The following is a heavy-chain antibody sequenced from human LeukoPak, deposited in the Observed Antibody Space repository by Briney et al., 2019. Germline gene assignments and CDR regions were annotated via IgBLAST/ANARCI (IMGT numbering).Heavy chain of an antibody. CDR2: IYYSGSI. J-gene: IGHJ4*02. D-gene: IGHD6-19*01. CDR3: ARQLRGGAVAGHLQPFDY. V-gene: IGHV4-59*08. CDR1: AGSISSYY. Sequence: SESLSLTCTVYAGSISSYYWDWVRQPPGRGLGWIRYIYYSGSINYNPSLKSRVTISVDTSKNQFSLKLSSVTAADTAVYFCARQLRGGAVAGHLQPFDYWGQGTLVTVSS.